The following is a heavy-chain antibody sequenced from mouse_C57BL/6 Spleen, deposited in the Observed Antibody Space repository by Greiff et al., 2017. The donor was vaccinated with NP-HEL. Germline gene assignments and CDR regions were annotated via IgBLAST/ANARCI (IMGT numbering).Heavy chain of an antibody. CDR1: GFTFSSYA. CDR2: ISDGGSYT. V-gene: IGHV5-4*01. D-gene: IGHD1-1*01. J-gene: IGHJ2*01. CDR3: ARDKGLRYYFDY. Sequence: EVKLMESGGGLVKPGGSLKLSCAASGFTFSSYAMSCVRQTPEKRLEWVATISDGGSYTYYPDNVTGRFTISRDNAKNNLYLQMSHLKSEDTAMYYCARDKGLRYYFDYWGQGTTLTVSS.